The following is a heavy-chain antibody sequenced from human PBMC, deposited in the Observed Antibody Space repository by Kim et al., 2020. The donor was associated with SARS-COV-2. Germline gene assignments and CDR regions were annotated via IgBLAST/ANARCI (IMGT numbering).Heavy chain of an antibody. V-gene: IGHV1-46*01. J-gene: IGHJ5*02. CDR3: ARATRIAAAGRKNWFDP. D-gene: IGHD6-13*01. CDR2: INPSGGST. CDR1: GYTFTSYY. Sequence: ASVKVSCKASGYTFTSYYMHWVRQAPGQGLEWMGIINPSGGSTSYAQKFQGRVTMTRDTSTSTVYMELSSLRSEDTAVYYCARATRIAAAGRKNWFDPWGQGTLVTVSS.